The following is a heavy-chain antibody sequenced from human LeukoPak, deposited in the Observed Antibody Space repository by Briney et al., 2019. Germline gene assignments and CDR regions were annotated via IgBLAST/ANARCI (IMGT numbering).Heavy chain of an antibody. CDR3: ATSYSSSWFDY. J-gene: IGHJ4*02. CDR2: VYYTGST. Sequence: SETLSLTCSVSGGSVTSDYYYWNWIRQPPGRGLEWIGYVYYTGSTSYNPSLKSRVTILVDTSKNQFSLKLSSVTAADTAVYYCATSYSSSWFDYWGQGTLVTVSS. V-gene: IGHV4-61*01. CDR1: GGSVTSDYYY. D-gene: IGHD6-13*01.